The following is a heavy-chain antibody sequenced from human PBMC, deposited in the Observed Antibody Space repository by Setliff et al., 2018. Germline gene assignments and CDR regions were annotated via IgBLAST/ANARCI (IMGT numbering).Heavy chain of an antibody. CDR3: ARMTGFAYMDV. J-gene: IGHJ6*03. Sequence: SETLSLTCTVSPGSISRHYWSWFRQAPGKGLEWIGYRHDNGERDYNPSLGSRVTISVDTSKNQFSLKLSSVTAADTAVYYCARMTGFAYMDVWGKGTPVTVSS. CDR1: PGSISRHY. V-gene: IGHV4-59*08. CDR2: RHDNGER.